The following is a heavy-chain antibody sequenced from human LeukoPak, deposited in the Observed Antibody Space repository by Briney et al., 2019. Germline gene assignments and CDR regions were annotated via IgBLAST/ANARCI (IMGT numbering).Heavy chain of an antibody. CDR2: VSHDGSA. V-gene: IGHV4-34*01. J-gene: IGHJ4*02. Sequence: SETLSLTCAVSGGPFSGYYWSWIRQPPGKGLEWIGEVSHDGSANSNPSLKSRVTISIDTSKNQFSLKLSSVTAADTAVYYCASRAAGTYWGQGTLVTVSS. CDR1: GGPFSGYY. CDR3: ASRAAGTY. D-gene: IGHD6-13*01.